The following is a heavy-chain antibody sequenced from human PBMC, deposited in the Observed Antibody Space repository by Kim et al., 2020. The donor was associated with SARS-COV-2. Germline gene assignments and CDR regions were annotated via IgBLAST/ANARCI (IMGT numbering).Heavy chain of an antibody. CDR2: ISWDGTRT. D-gene: IGHD1-26*01. Sequence: GGSLRLSCAASGFTFTTSPMGWVRQAPGKGLEWVSRISWDGTRTYYADSVKGRVTLSSDKSKNTLYLHMNSLRVEDTAIYYCAKGVINSGFDYWGQGTQVTVSP. CDR1: GFTFTTSP. CDR3: AKGVINSGFDY. V-gene: IGHV3-23*01. J-gene: IGHJ4*02.